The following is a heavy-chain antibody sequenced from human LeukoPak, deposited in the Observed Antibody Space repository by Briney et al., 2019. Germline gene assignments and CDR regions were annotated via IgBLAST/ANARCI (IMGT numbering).Heavy chain of an antibody. J-gene: IGHJ4*02. D-gene: IGHD6-19*01. CDR3: ARQGLVVSAYYFDY. CDR2: ISAYNGNT. V-gene: IGHV1-18*01. CDR1: GYTFTSYG. Sequence: ASVRVSCKASGYTFTSYGISWVRQAPGQGLEWMGWISAYNGNTNYAQKLQGRVTMTTDTSTSTAYMELRSLRSDDTAVYYCARQGLVVSAYYFDYWGQGTLVTVSS.